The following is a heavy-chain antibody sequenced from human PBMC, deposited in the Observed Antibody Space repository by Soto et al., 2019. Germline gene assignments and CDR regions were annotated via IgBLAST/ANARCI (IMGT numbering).Heavy chain of an antibody. CDR3: ARQHGDYYRWFDP. CDR2: IDLNTGDT. V-gene: IGHV1-2*04. J-gene: IGHJ5*02. D-gene: IGHD4-17*01. CDR1: GFTCTAYH. Sequence: QVQVVQSGAEVKKPGASVKVSCKASGFTCTAYHMHWVRQAPGQGLEWMGGIDLNTGDTHYVQRFQGWVAMTRVTSISTAYMELGNLKSDDTAVDYCARQHGDYYRWFDPWGQGTMVTVSS.